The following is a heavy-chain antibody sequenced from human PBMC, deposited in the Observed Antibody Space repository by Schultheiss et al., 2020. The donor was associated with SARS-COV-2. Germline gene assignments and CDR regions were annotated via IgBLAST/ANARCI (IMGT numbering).Heavy chain of an antibody. CDR3: VRVTVGTVTIHS. V-gene: IGHV4-59*11. CDR1: GFTFSDHY. Sequence: GSLRLSCAASGFTFSDHYMDWVRQTPGKGLEWIGYIFYSGSTYYNPSLKSRLTISVDTSNNHFSLKLNSVTAADTAVYYCVRVTVGTVTIHSWGQGTLVTVSS. J-gene: IGHJ4*02. CDR2: IFYSGST. D-gene: IGHD4-17*01.